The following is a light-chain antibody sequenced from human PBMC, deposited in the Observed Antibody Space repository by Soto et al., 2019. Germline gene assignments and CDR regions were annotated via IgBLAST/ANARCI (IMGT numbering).Light chain of an antibody. V-gene: IGLV2-23*02. CDR1: SSDVGSYNL. J-gene: IGLJ1*01. CDR2: EVS. Sequence: QSVLTQPASVSGSPGQSITISCTGTSSDVGSYNLVSWYQQHPGKAPKLMIYEVSKRPSGVSNRFSGSKSGNTASLTISGLQAEDEADYYFCSYAGSSDVFGTGTKLTVL. CDR3: CSYAGSSDV.